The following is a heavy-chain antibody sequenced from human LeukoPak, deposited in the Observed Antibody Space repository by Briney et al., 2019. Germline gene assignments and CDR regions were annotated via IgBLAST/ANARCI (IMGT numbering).Heavy chain of an antibody. CDR2: IKQDGSEK. Sequence: GGSLRLSCAASGFTFSSYWMSWVRQAPGKGLEWVANIKQDGSEKYYVDSVKGRFTIFRDNAKNSLFLQMNSLRAEDTAVYYCARDGRRGPLDYWGQGTLVTVSS. CDR3: ARDGRRGPLDY. CDR1: GFTFSSYW. J-gene: IGHJ4*02. D-gene: IGHD3-10*01. V-gene: IGHV3-7*01.